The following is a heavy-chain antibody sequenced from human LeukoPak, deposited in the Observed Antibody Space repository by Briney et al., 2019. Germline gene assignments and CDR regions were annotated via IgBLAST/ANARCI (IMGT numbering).Heavy chain of an antibody. CDR3: ARTPPGSSLNWFDP. Sequence: PSETLSLTCTVSGGSISSYYWSWIRQPPGKGLEWIGYIYYSGSTNYNPSLKSRVTISVDTSKNQFSLKLSSVTAADTAVYYCARTPPGSSLNWFDPWGQGTLVTVSS. CDR1: GGSISSYY. CDR2: IYYSGST. V-gene: IGHV4-59*08. D-gene: IGHD6-13*01. J-gene: IGHJ5*02.